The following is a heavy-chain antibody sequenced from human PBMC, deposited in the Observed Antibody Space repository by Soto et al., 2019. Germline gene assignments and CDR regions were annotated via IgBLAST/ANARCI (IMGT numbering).Heavy chain of an antibody. CDR2: IDGSSATT. D-gene: IGHD3-22*01. J-gene: IGHJ5*02. V-gene: IGHV3-23*01. CDR1: GFTFSDYA. CDR3: AVQSSGYYGNWFDP. Sequence: GGSLRLSCAASGFTFSDYAMSWVRQAPGKGLEWVSAIDGSSATTNYADSVKGRFTISRDNSKNTLYLQMNSLRAEDTAVYYCAVQSSGYYGNWFDPWGQGTLVTVSS.